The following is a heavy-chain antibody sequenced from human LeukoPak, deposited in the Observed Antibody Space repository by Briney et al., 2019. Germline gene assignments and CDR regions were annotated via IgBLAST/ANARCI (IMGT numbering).Heavy chain of an antibody. V-gene: IGHV3-23*01. CDR3: ARDWIDDYSGIDS. D-gene: IGHD3-16*01. Sequence: GGSLRLSCAASGFTFSSSAMSWVRQAPGWGLEWVSTVSSSGSATYFADSVKGRFTVSRDNSKNTLFLQMNSLRDEDTAIYYCARDWIDDYSGIDSWGQGTLVTVSS. J-gene: IGHJ4*02. CDR1: GFTFSSSA. CDR2: VSSSGSAT.